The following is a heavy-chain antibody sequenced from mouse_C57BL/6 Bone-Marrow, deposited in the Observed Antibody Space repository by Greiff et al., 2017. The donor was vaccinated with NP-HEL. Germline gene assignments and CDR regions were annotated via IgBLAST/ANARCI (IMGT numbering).Heavy chain of an antibody. J-gene: IGHJ1*03. CDR3: AIYYYGYFDV. Sequence: QVQLKQPGAELVRPGTSVKLSCKASGYTFTSYWMHWVKQRPGRGLEWIGVIDPSDSYTNYNQKCKGKATLTVDTSSSTAYMQLSSLTSEDSAVYYCAIYYYGYFDVWGTGTTVTVSS. CDR2: IDPSDSYT. V-gene: IGHV1-59*01. D-gene: IGHD1-1*01. CDR1: GYTFTSYW.